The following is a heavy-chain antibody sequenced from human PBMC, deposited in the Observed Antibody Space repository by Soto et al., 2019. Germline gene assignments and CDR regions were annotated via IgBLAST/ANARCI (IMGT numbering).Heavy chain of an antibody. Sequence: ASVKVSCKASGYTFTSYGISWVRQAPGQGLEWMGWISAYNGNTNYAQKLQGRVTMTTDTSTSTAYMELRSLRSDDTAVYYCASTAFRDYYDSSGSRLQHWGQGTLVTVPQ. CDR2: ISAYNGNT. CDR1: GYTFTSYG. D-gene: IGHD3-22*01. CDR3: ASTAFRDYYDSSGSRLQH. J-gene: IGHJ1*01. V-gene: IGHV1-18*01.